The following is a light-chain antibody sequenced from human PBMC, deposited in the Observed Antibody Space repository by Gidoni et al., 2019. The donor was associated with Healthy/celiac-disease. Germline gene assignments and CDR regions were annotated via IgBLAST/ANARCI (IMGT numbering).Light chain of an antibody. Sequence: QSVLTQPPSVSGAPGQRVTISCTGSSSNIGADYDVPWYQQLPGTAPKLLIYGDSNRPSGVPDRFSGSKSGTSASLAITGLQAEDEADYYCQSYDSSLSVVFGGGTKLTVL. V-gene: IGLV1-40*01. J-gene: IGLJ2*01. CDR2: GDS. CDR1: SSNIGADYD. CDR3: QSYDSSLSVV.